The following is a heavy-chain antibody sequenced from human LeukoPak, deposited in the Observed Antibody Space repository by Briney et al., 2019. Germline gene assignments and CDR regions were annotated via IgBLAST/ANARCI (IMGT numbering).Heavy chain of an antibody. V-gene: IGHV3-30*03. CDR1: GFTFSSYG. CDR3: ASGLYGDLGFDY. J-gene: IGHJ4*02. Sequence: GGSLRLSCAASGFTFSSYGMHWVRQAPGKGLEWVAVISYDGSNKYYADSVKGRFTISRDNSKNTLYLQMNSLRAEDTAVYYCASGLYGDLGFDYWGQGTLVTVSS. D-gene: IGHD4-17*01. CDR2: ISYDGSNK.